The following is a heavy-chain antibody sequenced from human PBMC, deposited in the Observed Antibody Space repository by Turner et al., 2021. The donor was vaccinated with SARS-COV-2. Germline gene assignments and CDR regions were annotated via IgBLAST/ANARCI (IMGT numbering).Heavy chain of an antibody. V-gene: IGHV3-53*02. CDR2: IYSGSGP. J-gene: IGHJ6*02. CDR1: GFTVCSNY. Sequence: EVQLLETGVGFIQPGGSLSLYCAAYGFTVCSNYMSWVRQAPGKGLEWVSLIYSGSGPYYADAVKGRFTISRDNSKNSLYLQMNSLRAEDTAVYYCARDDPLGGMDVWGQGTTVTVSS. CDR3: ARDDPLGGMDV.